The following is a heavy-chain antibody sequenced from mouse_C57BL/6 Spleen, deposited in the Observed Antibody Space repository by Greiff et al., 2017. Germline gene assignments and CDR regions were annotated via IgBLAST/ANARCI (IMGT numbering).Heavy chain of an antibody. Sequence: VQLQQPGAELVKPGASVKMSCKASGYTFTSYWITWVKQRPGQGLEWIGDIYPGSGSTNYNEKFKNKDTLTVDTSSSTAYMQLSSLTSEDSAVFYCARGDDSSYFYAMDYWGQGTSVTVSS. J-gene: IGHJ4*01. CDR2: IYPGSGST. CDR3: ARGDDSSYFYAMDY. D-gene: IGHD1-1*01. CDR1: GYTFTSYW. V-gene: IGHV1-55*01.